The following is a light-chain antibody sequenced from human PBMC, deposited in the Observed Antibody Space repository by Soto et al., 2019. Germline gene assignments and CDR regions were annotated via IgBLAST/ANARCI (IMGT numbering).Light chain of an antibody. J-gene: IGKJ2*01. V-gene: IGKV3-15*01. CDR1: QSISSS. Sequence: EIVMTQSPATLSVSPGERATLSCRASQSISSSLAWYQQKPGQAPRLLIYGASTRAPGIPARFSGSGSGTEFTLTISSLQAEDFAVDYCQQYNNGPTYTFGQGTKLEIK. CDR3: QQYNNGPTYT. CDR2: GAS.